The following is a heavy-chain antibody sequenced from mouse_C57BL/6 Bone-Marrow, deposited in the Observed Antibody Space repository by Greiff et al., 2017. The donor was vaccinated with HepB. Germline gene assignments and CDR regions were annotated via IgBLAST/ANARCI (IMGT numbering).Heavy chain of an antibody. V-gene: IGHV1-53*01. CDR2: INPSNGGT. CDR1: GYTFTSYW. Sequence: QVQLKQSGTELVKPGASVKLSCKASGYTFTSYWMHWVKQRPGQGLEWIGNINPSNGGTNYNEKFKSKATLTVDKSSSTAYMQLSSLTSEDSAVFSCARRAPDYGSSYGYFDVWGTGTTVTVSS. J-gene: IGHJ1*03. CDR3: ARRAPDYGSSYGYFDV. D-gene: IGHD1-1*01.